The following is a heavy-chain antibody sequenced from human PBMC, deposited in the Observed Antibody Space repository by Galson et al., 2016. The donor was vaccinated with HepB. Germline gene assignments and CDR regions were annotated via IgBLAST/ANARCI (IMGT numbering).Heavy chain of an antibody. CDR2: INPTDSDS. D-gene: IGHD3-10*01. CDR3: AKSMSMVRGLIPGFEY. Sequence: QSGAEVKKPGESLKISCEGSGYIFTNYWIAWVRQMPGKGLEWLGMINPTDSDSRYDPSRQGQARGQVIFSVDKSISTAYLQWSSLKASDTAIYYCAKSMSMVRGLIPGFEYWGPGILVTVSS. J-gene: IGHJ4*02. V-gene: IGHV5-51*01. CDR1: GYIFTNYW.